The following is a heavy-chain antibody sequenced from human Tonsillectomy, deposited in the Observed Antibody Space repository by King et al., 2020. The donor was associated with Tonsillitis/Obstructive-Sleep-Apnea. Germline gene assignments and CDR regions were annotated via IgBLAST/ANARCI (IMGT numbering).Heavy chain of an antibody. CDR3: ARETRYSGSNRQSDAFDI. J-gene: IGHJ3*02. CDR1: GFTLGSYW. CDR2: INSDGSST. V-gene: IGHV3-74*01. D-gene: IGHD1-26*01. Sequence: VQLVESGGGLVQPGGSLRLSCAASGFTLGSYWMHWVRQGPGKGLVWVSRINSDGSSTSYADSVKGRFTISRDNAMNTLYLQMNSLRAEDTAVYYCARETRYSGSNRQSDAFDIWGQGTMVTVSS.